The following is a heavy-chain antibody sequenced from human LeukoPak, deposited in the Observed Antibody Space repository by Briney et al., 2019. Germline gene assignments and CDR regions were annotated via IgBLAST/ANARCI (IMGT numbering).Heavy chain of an antibody. D-gene: IGHD6-13*01. CDR1: EFTVSSNY. J-gene: IGHJ4*02. Sequence: GGSLRLSCVVTEFTVSSNYMSWVRQAPGKGPEWVSIIYSDGRTYYTDSVKGRFTISRDNSKNTLYMQMNSLRAEDTAVYYCARSIPATGTGNPFYYFDFWGQGTLVTVSS. V-gene: IGHV3-53*01. CDR2: IYSDGRT. CDR3: ARSIPATGTGNPFYYFDF.